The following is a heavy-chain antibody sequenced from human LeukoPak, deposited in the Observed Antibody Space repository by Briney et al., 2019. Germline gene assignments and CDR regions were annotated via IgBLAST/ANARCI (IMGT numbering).Heavy chain of an antibody. D-gene: IGHD5-12*01. J-gene: IGHJ4*02. CDR3: ARVFSGYDYSIH. Sequence: PGGSLRLSCAASGFTFSSYSMNWVRQAPGKGLEWVSSISSSSSYIYYADSVKGRFTISRDNAKNSLYLQMNSLRAEDTAVYYCARVFSGYDYSIHWGQGTLVTVSS. CDR1: GFTFSSYS. CDR2: ISSSSSYI. V-gene: IGHV3-21*01.